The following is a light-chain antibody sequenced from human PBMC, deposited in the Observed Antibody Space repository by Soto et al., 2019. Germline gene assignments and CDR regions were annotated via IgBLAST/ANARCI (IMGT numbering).Light chain of an antibody. V-gene: IGKV1-33*01. CDR2: DAS. CDR3: QQYDSLLIT. CDR1: QDISNY. Sequence: DLQMTQSPSSLSASVGDRVTITCQASQDISNYLNWYQQKPGKAPKLLIYDASNLETGVPSRFSGSGSGTDFTFTISSLQPEDIATYYCQQYDSLLITFGQGTRLEIK. J-gene: IGKJ5*01.